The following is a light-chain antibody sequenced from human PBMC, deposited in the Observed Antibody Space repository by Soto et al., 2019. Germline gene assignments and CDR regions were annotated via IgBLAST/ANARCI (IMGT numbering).Light chain of an antibody. CDR3: QQYGSSRT. CDR1: QSVSGNH. Sequence: EIVLTQSPGTLSLSPGERATLSCRASQSVSGNHFAWYQQKPGQSPRLLIYGASSRAAGIPDRFSGSGSGTDFTLTISRLEPEDFAVYYCQQYGSSRTFGQGTKVEIK. J-gene: IGKJ1*01. CDR2: GAS. V-gene: IGKV3-20*01.